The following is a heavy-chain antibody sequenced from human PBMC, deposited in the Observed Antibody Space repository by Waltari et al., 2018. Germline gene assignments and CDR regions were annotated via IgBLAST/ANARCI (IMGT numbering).Heavy chain of an antibody. D-gene: IGHD1-26*01. J-gene: IGHJ4*02. CDR2: IYSGGSST. Sequence: EVQLLESGGGLVQPGGSLRLSCAASGFTFSSYAMSWVRQAPGKGLEWVSVIYSGGSSTYYANSVKFRFTISRDNSKNTLYLQMNSLRAEDTAVYYCAKVWNGSPDGFDYWGQGTLVTVSS. V-gene: IGHV3-23*03. CDR1: GFTFSSYA. CDR3: AKVWNGSPDGFDY.